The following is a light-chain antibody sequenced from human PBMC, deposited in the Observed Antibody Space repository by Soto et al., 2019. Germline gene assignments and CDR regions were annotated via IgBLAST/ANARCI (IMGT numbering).Light chain of an antibody. J-gene: IGKJ2*01. CDR3: QQYGSSPMFT. CDR1: QSVSSNY. Sequence: EIVLTQSPGTLSLSPGDRATLSCRASQSVSSNYLAWYQQKPGQAPRLLIYGASRGAAGIPDRFSGSGSGTDFTLTSSRLEPEDFAVYFCQQYGSSPMFTFGQGTKLEVK. V-gene: IGKV3-20*01. CDR2: GAS.